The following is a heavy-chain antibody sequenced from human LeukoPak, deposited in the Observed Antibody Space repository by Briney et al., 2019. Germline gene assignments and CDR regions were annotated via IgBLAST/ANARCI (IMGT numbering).Heavy chain of an antibody. CDR1: GYTFTSYD. D-gene: IGHD2-2*01. Sequence: ASVKVSCKASGYTFTSYDINWVRQATGQGLEWMGWTNPNSGNTGYAQKFQGRVTITRNTSISTAYMELSSLRSEDTAVYYCARRYCSSTSCYPRAYWFDPWGQGTLVTVSS. J-gene: IGHJ5*02. CDR2: TNPNSGNT. CDR3: ARRYCSSTSCYPRAYWFDP. V-gene: IGHV1-8*03.